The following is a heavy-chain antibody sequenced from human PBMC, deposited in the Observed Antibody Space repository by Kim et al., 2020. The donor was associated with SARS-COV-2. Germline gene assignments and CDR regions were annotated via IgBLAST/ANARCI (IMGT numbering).Heavy chain of an antibody. CDR3: ARGIMVRGVMISSGFDY. V-gene: IGHV4-34*01. Sequence: SETLSLTCAVYGGSFSGYYWSWIRQPPGKGLEWIGEINHSGSTNYNPSLKSRVTISVDTSKNQFSLKLSSVTAADTAVYYCARGIMVRGVMISSGFDYWGQGTLVTVAS. J-gene: IGHJ4*02. D-gene: IGHD3-10*01. CDR1: GGSFSGYY. CDR2: INHSGST.